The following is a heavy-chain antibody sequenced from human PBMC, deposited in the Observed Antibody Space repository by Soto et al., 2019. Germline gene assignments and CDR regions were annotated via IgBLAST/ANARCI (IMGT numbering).Heavy chain of an antibody. CDR2: IDPSDGST. CDR3: ASDPTGAYYYYDY. D-gene: IGHD4-17*01. V-gene: IGHV1-46*01. J-gene: IGHJ4*02. Sequence: ASVKVSCKASGYTFTNYYINWVRQAPGQGLEWMGIIDPSDGSTTYAQKFQGSVTVTRDTSTYTVYMELSSLRYEDTAVYYCASDPTGAYYYYDYWGQGTLVTVSS. CDR1: GYTFTNYY.